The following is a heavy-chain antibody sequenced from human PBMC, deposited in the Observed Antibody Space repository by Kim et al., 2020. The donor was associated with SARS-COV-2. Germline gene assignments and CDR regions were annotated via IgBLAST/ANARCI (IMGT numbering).Heavy chain of an antibody. CDR2: INPNSGGT. CDR1: GYTFTGYY. J-gene: IGHJ5*02. CDR3: ARDLSAIGVAGTPGNWFDP. D-gene: IGHD6-19*01. V-gene: IGHV1-2*02. Sequence: ASVKVSCKASGYTFTGYYMHWVRQAPGQGLEWMGWINPNSGGTNYAQKFQGRVTMTRDTSINTAYMELSRLRSDDTAVYYCARDLSAIGVAGTPGNWFDPWGQGTLVSVSS.